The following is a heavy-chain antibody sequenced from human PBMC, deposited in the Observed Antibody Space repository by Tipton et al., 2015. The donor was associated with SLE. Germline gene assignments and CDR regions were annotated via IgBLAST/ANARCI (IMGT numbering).Heavy chain of an antibody. CDR2: IYYSGST. J-gene: IGHJ3*02. Sequence: TLSLTCTVSGGPISSYYWSWIRQPPGKGLEWIGCIYYSGSTNYNPSLKRRVTISVDTSKNQFSLKLSSVTAADTAVYYCARADVVLRLGPDHDAFDIWGQGTMVTVSS. CDR3: ARADVVLRLGPDHDAFDI. CDR1: GGPISSYY. V-gene: IGHV4-59*01. D-gene: IGHD2/OR15-2a*01.